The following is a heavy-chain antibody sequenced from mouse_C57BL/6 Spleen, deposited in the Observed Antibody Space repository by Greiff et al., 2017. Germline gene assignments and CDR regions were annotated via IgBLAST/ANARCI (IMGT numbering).Heavy chain of an antibody. CDR1: GYSFTGYY. V-gene: IGHV1-42*01. Sequence: VQLQQSGPELVKPGASVKISCKASGYSFTGYYMNWVKQSPEKSLEWIGEINPSTGGTTYNQKFKAKATLTVDKSSSTAYMQLKSLTSEDSAVYYCANYCGSSYAYFGYWGQGTTLTVSS. CDR3: ANYCGSSYAYFGY. D-gene: IGHD1-1*01. CDR2: INPSTGGT. J-gene: IGHJ2*01.